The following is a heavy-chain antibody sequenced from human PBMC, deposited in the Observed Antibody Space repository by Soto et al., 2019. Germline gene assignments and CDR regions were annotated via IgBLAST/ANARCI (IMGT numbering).Heavy chain of an antibody. CDR3: AREFGMDV. J-gene: IGHJ6*02. Sequence: PGGSLRLSCAASGFTFSDNYMSWFRQAPGKGLEYISYISSSGSTMQYTDSVKGRFTVSRDNAKNSLYLQMNSLRAEETAVYYCAREFGMDVWGQGTTVTVYS. CDR1: GFTFSDNY. CDR2: ISSSGSTM. V-gene: IGHV3-11*01.